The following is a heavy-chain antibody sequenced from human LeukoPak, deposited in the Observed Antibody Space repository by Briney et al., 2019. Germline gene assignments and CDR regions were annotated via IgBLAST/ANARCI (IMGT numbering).Heavy chain of an antibody. CDR3: AKEMFTHDDRDGFDF. Sequence: ASVKVSCKASGYTFTSYYMHWVRRAPGQGLEWMGLINPTGGSTGYAQKFQGRVTMTRDMSTSTDYMELSSLRSEDTALYYCAKEMFTHDDRDGFDFWGQGTMVTVSS. CDR1: GYTFTSYY. J-gene: IGHJ3*01. D-gene: IGHD3-22*01. V-gene: IGHV1-46*01. CDR2: INPTGGST.